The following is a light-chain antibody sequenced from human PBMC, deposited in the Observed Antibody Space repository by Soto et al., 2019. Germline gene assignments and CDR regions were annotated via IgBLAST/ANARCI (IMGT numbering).Light chain of an antibody. V-gene: IGLV6-57*04. J-gene: IGLJ2*01. CDR3: QSYDSNTEV. Sequence: NFMLTQPHSVSESPGKTVTISCTRSSGSIASNFVQWYQQRPGSVPTTVIYEDKQRPSGVPDRFSGSIDSSSNSASLTISGLKTEDEADYYCQSYDSNTEVFGEGTKLTVL. CDR1: SGSIASNF. CDR2: EDK.